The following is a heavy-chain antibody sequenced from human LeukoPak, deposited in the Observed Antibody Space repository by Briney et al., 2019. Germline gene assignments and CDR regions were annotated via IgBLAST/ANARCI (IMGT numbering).Heavy chain of an antibody. CDR2: IYYSGST. D-gene: IGHD4-17*01. V-gene: IGHV4-59*01. CDR3: ARRTTEGGMDV. J-gene: IGHJ6*02. Sequence: PSETLSLTCTVSGGSISSYYWSWIRQPPGKGLEWIGYIYYSGSTNYNPSLKSRVTISVDTSKNQFSLKLSSVTAADTAVYYCARRTTEGGMDVWGQGTTVTVSS. CDR1: GGSISSYY.